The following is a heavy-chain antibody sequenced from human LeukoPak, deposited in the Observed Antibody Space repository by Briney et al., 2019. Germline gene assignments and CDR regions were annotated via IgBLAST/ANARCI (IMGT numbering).Heavy chain of an antibody. CDR2: ISYDGSNK. CDR1: GFTFSSYG. CDR3: ARRGGAPHNYYYYSGMDV. J-gene: IGHJ6*04. D-gene: IGHD3-16*01. V-gene: IGHV3-30*03. Sequence: GGSLRLSCAASGFTFSSYGMHWVRQAPGKGLEWMAVISYDGSNKYYADSVKGRFTISRDNSKNTLYLQMNSLRAEDTAVYYCARRGGAPHNYYYYSGMDVGGKGPRVTVSS.